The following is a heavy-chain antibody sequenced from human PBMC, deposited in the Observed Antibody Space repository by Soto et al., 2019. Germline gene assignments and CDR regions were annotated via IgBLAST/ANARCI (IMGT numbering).Heavy chain of an antibody. D-gene: IGHD2-2*01. Sequence: QVQLVQSGAEVKKPGSSVKVSCKASGGTFSSYAISWVRQAPGQGLEWMGGIIPIFGTANYAQKFQGRVTITADKSTSTAYMELGSLRSEATAVYYCARATRLGYCSSTSCRTGAFDIWGQGTMVTVSS. CDR2: IIPIFGTA. V-gene: IGHV1-69*06. CDR1: GGTFSSYA. J-gene: IGHJ3*02. CDR3: ARATRLGYCSSTSCRTGAFDI.